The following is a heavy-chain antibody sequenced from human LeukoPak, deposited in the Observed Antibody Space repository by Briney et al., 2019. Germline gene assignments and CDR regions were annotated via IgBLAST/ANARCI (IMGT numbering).Heavy chain of an antibody. Sequence: ASVKVSCKASGYTFTSYYMHWVRQAPGQGLEWMGIINPSGGSTSYAQKFQGRVTMTRDTSTSTAYMELSSLRSEDTAVYYCARDGAGPLRYFDWPSPYYYYYYMDVWGKGTTVTVSS. V-gene: IGHV1-46*01. D-gene: IGHD3-9*01. CDR3: ARDGAGPLRYFDWPSPYYYYYYMDV. CDR2: INPSGGST. J-gene: IGHJ6*03. CDR1: GYTFTSYY.